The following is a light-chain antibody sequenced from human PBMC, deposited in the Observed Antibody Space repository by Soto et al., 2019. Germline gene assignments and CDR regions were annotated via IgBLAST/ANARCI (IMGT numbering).Light chain of an antibody. CDR1: QSVSSSY. J-gene: IGKJ1*01. Sequence: EIVLTQSPGALSLSPGERATLSCGASQSVSSSYLAWYQQKPGQAPRLLIYGASTRATGIPDRFSGSGSGEDFTLTISRLETEDFAVYYCKQYGSSTRTFGQGTKVDIK. V-gene: IGKV3-20*01. CDR3: KQYGSSTRT. CDR2: GAS.